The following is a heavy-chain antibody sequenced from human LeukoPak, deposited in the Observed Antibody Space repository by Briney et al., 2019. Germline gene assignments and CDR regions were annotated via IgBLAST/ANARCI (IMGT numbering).Heavy chain of an antibody. CDR1: GGSFSGYY. CDR3: ARGRYYYDSSGYYSNWFDP. Sequence: PSETLSLTCAVYGGSFSGYYCSWIRQPPGKGLEWIGEINHSGSTNYNPSLKSRVTISVDTSKNQFSLKLSSVTAADTAVCYCARGRYYYDSSGYYSNWFDPWGQGTLVTVSS. CDR2: INHSGST. J-gene: IGHJ5*02. D-gene: IGHD3-22*01. V-gene: IGHV4-34*01.